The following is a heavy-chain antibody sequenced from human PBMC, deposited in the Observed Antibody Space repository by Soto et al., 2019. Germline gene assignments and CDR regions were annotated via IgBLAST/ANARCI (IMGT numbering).Heavy chain of an antibody. CDR2: ISWNSGSI. CDR1: GFTFDDYA. Sequence: GGSLRLSCAASGFTFDDYAMHWVRQAPGKGLEWVSGISWNSGSIGYADSVEGRFTISRDNAKNSLYLQMNSLRAEDTALYYCAREIYYYYGMDVWGQGTTVTVSS. V-gene: IGHV3-9*01. CDR3: AREIYYYYGMDV. J-gene: IGHJ6*02.